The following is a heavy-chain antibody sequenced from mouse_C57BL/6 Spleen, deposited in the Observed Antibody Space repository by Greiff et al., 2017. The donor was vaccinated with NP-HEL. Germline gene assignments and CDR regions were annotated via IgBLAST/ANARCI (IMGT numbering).Heavy chain of an antibody. V-gene: IGHV5-17*01. Sequence: EVQRVESGGGLVKPGGSLKLSCAASGFTFSDYGMHWVRQAPEKGLEWVAYISSGSSTIYYADTVKGRFTISRDNANNTLFLQMTSLRSEDTAMYYCARPLYYYGSSYYAMDYWGQGTSVTVSS. CDR3: ARPLYYYGSSYYAMDY. D-gene: IGHD1-1*01. CDR1: GFTFSDYG. J-gene: IGHJ4*01. CDR2: ISSGSSTI.